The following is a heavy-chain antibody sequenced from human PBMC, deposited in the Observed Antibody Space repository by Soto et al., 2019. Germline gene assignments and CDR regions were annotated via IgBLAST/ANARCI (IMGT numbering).Heavy chain of an antibody. J-gene: IGHJ6*02. Sequence: GASVKVSCKASGYTFTSYYMHWVRQAPGQGLEWMGIINPSGGSTSYAQKFQGRVTMTRDTSTSTVYMELSSLRSEDTAVYYCARDLGGHGPYYYYGMDVWGQGTTVTVSS. CDR2: INPSGGST. CDR1: GYTFTSYY. CDR3: ARDLGGHGPYYYYGMDV. D-gene: IGHD3-10*01. V-gene: IGHV1-46*01.